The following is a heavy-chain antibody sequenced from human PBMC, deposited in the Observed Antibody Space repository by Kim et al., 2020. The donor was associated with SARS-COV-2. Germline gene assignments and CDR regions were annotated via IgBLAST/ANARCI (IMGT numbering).Heavy chain of an antibody. D-gene: IGHD3-16*01. Sequence: CSDSVKGRFNNARENTKNTLYLQMSGLRAGDTAVYYCARGLGGNYYYMDVWGKGTTVTVSS. V-gene: IGHV3-30*15. CDR3: ARGLGGNYYYMDV. J-gene: IGHJ6*03.